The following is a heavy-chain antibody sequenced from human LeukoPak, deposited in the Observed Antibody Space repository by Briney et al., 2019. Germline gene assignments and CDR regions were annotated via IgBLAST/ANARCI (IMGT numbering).Heavy chain of an antibody. CDR2: ISTDGSVK. D-gene: IGHD3-10*01. CDR1: GFTFSTYW. V-gene: IGHV3-74*01. Sequence: LXLSCAASGFTFSTYWMHWVRRAPGKGLVWVSRISTDGSVKNYADSVKGRFTISRDNAKNTMYIQMNSLRAEDTAVYYCARIGGSGSYSGHYFDHWGQGTLVTVSS. J-gene: IGHJ4*02. CDR3: ARIGGSGSYSGHYFDH.